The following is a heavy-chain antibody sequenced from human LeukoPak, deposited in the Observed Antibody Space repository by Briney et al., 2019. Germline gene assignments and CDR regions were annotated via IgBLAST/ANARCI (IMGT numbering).Heavy chain of an antibody. Sequence: GGSLRLSCAASGFTFSDYYMSWIRQAPGKGLEWVSYISSSGSTIYYADSVKGRFTISRDNAKNSLYLQMNSLRAEDTAVYYCARRGYYGSGSYYPYPYYFDYRGQGTLVTVSS. V-gene: IGHV3-11*01. J-gene: IGHJ4*02. D-gene: IGHD3-10*01. CDR2: ISSSGSTI. CDR3: ARRGYYGSGSYYPYPYYFDY. CDR1: GFTFSDYY.